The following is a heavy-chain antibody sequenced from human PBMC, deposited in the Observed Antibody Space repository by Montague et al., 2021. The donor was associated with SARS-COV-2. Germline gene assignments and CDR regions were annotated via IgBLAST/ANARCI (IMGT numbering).Heavy chain of an antibody. J-gene: IGHJ6*02. D-gene: IGHD3/OR15-3a*01. V-gene: IGHV3-7*01. CDR3: ARVDYQVPYYYYAGMDL. CDR2: INQHGGEN. CDR1: GFTFTNHW. Sequence: SLRLSCAASGFTFTNHWMTWVRLAPGKGLEWVATINQHGGENYYVGSVKGRLTISRDNAKKSVYLQINSLGAEDTAVYYCARVDYQVPYYYYAGMDLWGQGTTVTVSS.